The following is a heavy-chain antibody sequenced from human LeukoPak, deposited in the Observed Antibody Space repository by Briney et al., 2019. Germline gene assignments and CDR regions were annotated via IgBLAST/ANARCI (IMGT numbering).Heavy chain of an antibody. V-gene: IGHV4-59*08. CDR3: ARHSQRAGLDFDY. D-gene: IGHD2-15*01. CDR2: IYYSGST. CDR1: GGSISSYY. Sequence: SETLSLTCTVSGGSISSYYWSWIRQPPGKRLEWIGYIYYSGSTNYNRSLKSRVTISIDTSKNQFYLKLSSVTAADTAVYYCARHSQRAGLDFDYWGQGTLVTVSS. J-gene: IGHJ4*02.